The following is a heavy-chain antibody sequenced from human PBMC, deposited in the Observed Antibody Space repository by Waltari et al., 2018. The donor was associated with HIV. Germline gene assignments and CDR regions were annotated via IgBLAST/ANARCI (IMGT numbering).Heavy chain of an antibody. Sequence: QVQLRQWGAGLLKPSETLSLTCAVYGASFNDYFWAWFRRSPEKGLEWIGENDHRGEPNYNPSFKTRVVISVDMSKNQFSLRLKSATAADTAVYYCARGLGSRPFFRAYEPWGQGTLVTVSS. V-gene: IGHV4-34*01. J-gene: IGHJ4*02. CDR3: ARGLGSRPFFRAYEP. D-gene: IGHD3-16*01. CDR1: GASFNDYF. CDR2: NDHRGEP.